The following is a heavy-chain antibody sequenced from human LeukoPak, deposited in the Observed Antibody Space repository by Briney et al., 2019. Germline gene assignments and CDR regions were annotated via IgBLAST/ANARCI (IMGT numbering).Heavy chain of an antibody. D-gene: IGHD2/OR15-2a*01. CDR2: ISWTGGDR. Sequence: PGGSLRLSCGGFGFTFDDYAMHWVRQVPGKGLEWVSGISWTGGDRRYADSVKGRFTISRDNAENSLYLQMHSLKVEDTAVYFCARPDEYRTSFALNSWGQGTLVTVSS. V-gene: IGHV3-9*01. CDR3: ARPDEYRTSFALNS. J-gene: IGHJ4*02. CDR1: GFTFDDYA.